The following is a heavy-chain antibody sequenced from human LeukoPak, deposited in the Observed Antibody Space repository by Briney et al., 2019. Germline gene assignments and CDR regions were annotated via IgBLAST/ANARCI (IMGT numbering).Heavy chain of an antibody. Sequence: PSETLSLTCTVSGGSISSGDYYWSWIRQPPGKGLEWIGYIYHSGSTYYNPSLKSRVTISVDRSKNQFSLKLSSVTAADTAVYYCARVLLGSSGYYYDVNNWFDPWGQGTLVTVSS. CDR3: ARVLLGSSGYYYDVNNWFDP. J-gene: IGHJ5*02. CDR2: IYHSGST. D-gene: IGHD3-22*01. V-gene: IGHV4-30-2*01. CDR1: GGSISSGDYY.